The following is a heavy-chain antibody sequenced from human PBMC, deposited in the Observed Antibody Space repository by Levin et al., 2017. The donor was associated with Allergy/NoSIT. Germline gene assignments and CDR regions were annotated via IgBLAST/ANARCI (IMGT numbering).Heavy chain of an antibody. CDR1: GGTFSSYT. J-gene: IGHJ4*02. CDR2: IIPILGIA. CDR3: ARDSGYSYGYNY. D-gene: IGHD5-18*01. Sequence: SVKVSCKASGGTFSSYTISWVRQAPGQGLEWMGRIIPILGIANYAQKFQGRVTITADKSTSTAYMELSSLRSEDTAVYYCARDSGYSYGYNYWGQGTLVTVSS. V-gene: IGHV1-69*04.